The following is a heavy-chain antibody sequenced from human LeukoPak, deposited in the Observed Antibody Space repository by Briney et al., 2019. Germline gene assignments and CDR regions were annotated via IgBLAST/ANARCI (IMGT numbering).Heavy chain of an antibody. CDR2: ISSSSNYI. D-gene: IGHD6-6*01. J-gene: IGHJ5*02. Sequence: GGSLRLSCAASGFTFNNYNMNWVRQAPGKGLEWVSSISSSSNYIYYADSVKGRFTISRDNAKNSLYLQMNSLRAEDTAVYYCAIGSVTGRQRAPPKEWFDPWGQGTPVTVSS. V-gene: IGHV3-21*01. CDR1: GFTFNNYN. CDR3: AIGSVTGRQRAPPKEWFDP.